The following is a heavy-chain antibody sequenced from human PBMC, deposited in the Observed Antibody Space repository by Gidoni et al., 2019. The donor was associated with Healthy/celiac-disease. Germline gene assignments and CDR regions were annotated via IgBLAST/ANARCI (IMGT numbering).Heavy chain of an antibody. CDR1: GFTFSNAW. J-gene: IGHJ4*02. V-gene: IGHV3-15*01. Sequence: EVQLVESGGGLVKPGGSRRLSCAASGFTFSNAWMSWVRQAPGKGLGWFGRIKSKTDGGTTDYAAPVKGRFTISRDDSKNTLYLQMNSLKTEDTAVYYCTTPMVRGVIGGFYYFDYWGQGTLVTVSS. CDR2: IKSKTDGGTT. CDR3: TTPMVRGVIGGFYYFDY. D-gene: IGHD3-10*01.